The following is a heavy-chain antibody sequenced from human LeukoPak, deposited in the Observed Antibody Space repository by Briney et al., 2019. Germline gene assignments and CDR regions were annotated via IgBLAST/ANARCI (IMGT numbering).Heavy chain of an antibody. CDR2: IIPIFGTA. D-gene: IGHD5-18*01. J-gene: IGHJ4*02. V-gene: IGHV1-69*13. Sequence: SVTVSFKSSGCTFTSYAISWVRQAPGQGLEWMGGIIPIFGTANYAQKFQGRVTITADESTSTAYMEVSSLRPEDTAVYYCARRAIDSSVGFFDYWGQGTLVTVSS. CDR1: GCTFTSYA. CDR3: ARRAIDSSVGFFDY.